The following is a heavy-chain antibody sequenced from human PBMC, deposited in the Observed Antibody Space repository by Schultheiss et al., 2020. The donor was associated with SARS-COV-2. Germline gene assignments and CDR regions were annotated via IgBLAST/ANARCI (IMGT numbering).Heavy chain of an antibody. Sequence: LRLSCAASGFTFDDYAMHWVRQAPGKGLEWIGYIYYSGSTYYNPSLKSRVTISVDTSKNQFSLKLSSVTAADTAVYYCAKDILRYFDWLLYGYFDYWGQGTLVTVSS. J-gene: IGHJ4*02. CDR1: GFTFDDYA. V-gene: IGHV4-31*02. CDR3: AKDILRYFDWLLYGYFDY. D-gene: IGHD3-9*01. CDR2: IYYSGST.